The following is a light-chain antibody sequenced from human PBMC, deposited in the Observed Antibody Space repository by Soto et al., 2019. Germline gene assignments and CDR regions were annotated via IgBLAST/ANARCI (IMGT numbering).Light chain of an antibody. CDR2: GAS. V-gene: IGKV1-33*01. CDR3: QHYDHLPPFT. J-gene: IGKJ3*01. Sequence: DIQMTQSPSSLSASVGARVTITCQTSQDSRKYLSWYQQKPGRAPKLLIYGASNLKTEVPSRFSGSGYGTDFSFTFSSLQPEDIAAYYCQHYDHLPPFTFGPGTKVAVK. CDR1: QDSRKY.